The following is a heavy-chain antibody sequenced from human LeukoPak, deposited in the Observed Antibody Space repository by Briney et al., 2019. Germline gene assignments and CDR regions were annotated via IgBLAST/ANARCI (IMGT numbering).Heavy chain of an antibody. V-gene: IGHV3-23*01. CDR3: AATLGYCSGGSCYSVY. J-gene: IGHJ4*02. CDR1: GFTFSSYA. Sequence: GGSLRLSCAASGFTFSSYAMSWVRQAPGKGLEWVSAISGSGGGTYYTDSVKGRFTISRDNSKNTLYLQMNSLRAEDTTVYYCAATLGYCSGGSCYSVYWGQGTLVTVSS. D-gene: IGHD2-15*01. CDR2: ISGSGGGT.